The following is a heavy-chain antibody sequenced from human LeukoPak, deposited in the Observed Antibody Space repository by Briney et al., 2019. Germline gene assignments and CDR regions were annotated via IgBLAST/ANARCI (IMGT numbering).Heavy chain of an antibody. V-gene: IGHV3-21*01. CDR1: GFTFSTSA. J-gene: IGHJ4*02. Sequence: KAGGSLRLSCAASGFTFSTSAMNWVRQVPGKGLGWVSSIDYDSSHIYYAASVRGRFTISRDNARDSVYLQMDSLRVEDTAVYYCTRDPLRYLRVGHYDYWGRGTLVAVSS. D-gene: IGHD3-9*01. CDR3: TRDPLRYLRVGHYDY. CDR2: IDYDSSHI.